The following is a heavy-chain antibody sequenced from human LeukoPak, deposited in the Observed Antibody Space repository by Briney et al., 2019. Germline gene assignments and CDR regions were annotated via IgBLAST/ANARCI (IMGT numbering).Heavy chain of an antibody. V-gene: IGHV1-2*02. J-gene: IGHJ6*03. D-gene: IGHD2-8*01. CDR2: INPNSGDT. CDR3: ARGGLRVMVYRLYYMDV. CDR1: GYSFTGHY. Sequence: ASVKVSCKASGYSFTGHYMHWVRQAPGQGLEGMGWINPNSGDTKYAQKFQGRVTMTRDTSISTAYMELTRLRSDDTAVYYCARGGLRVMVYRLYYMDVWGKGTTVTVSS.